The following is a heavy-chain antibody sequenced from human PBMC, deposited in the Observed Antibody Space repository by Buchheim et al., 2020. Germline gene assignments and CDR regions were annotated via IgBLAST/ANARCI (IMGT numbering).Heavy chain of an antibody. J-gene: IGHJ4*02. CDR2: IYPGDSDT. D-gene: IGHD6-13*01. CDR1: GYTFTNYW. CDR3: ARRDTSSSIPLT. Sequence: EVQLVQSGAEVKKPGESLKISCKASGYTFTNYWIGWVRQMPGKGLEWMGIIYPGDSDTTYSPSFQGQAPISADKSISTAYLQWSSLKASDSAIYYCARRDTSSSIPLTWGQGTL. V-gene: IGHV5-51*01.